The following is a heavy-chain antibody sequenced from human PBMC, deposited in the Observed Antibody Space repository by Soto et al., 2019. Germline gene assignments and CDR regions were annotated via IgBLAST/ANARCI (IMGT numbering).Heavy chain of an antibody. Sequence: TSETLCLTYAVEGGTFGGYCGSWIRQPPGKGLEWIGEINHSGSTNYNPSLKSRVTISVDTSKNQFSLKLSSVTAADMAVYYCARTTPYYYGSGSSGPWGQGTLVSVSS. V-gene: IGHV4-34*01. CDR1: GGTFGGYC. J-gene: IGHJ5*02. D-gene: IGHD3-10*01. CDR2: INHSGST. CDR3: ARTTPYYYGSGSSGP.